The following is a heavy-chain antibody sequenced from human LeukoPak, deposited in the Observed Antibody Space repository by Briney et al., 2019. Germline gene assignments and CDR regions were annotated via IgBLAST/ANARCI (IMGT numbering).Heavy chain of an antibody. CDR2: ISDSGGST. CDR1: GFTFSSYA. Sequence: GGSLRLSCAASGFTFSSYAMSWVRQAPGKGLEWVSGISDSGGSTYYADSVKGRFTISRDNSKKQLFLQVDSLRVEDTAVYYCAKGKINHDGAFDAWGQGTRVTVSS. V-gene: IGHV3-23*01. J-gene: IGHJ3*01. CDR3: AKGKINHDGAFDA. D-gene: IGHD5-24*01.